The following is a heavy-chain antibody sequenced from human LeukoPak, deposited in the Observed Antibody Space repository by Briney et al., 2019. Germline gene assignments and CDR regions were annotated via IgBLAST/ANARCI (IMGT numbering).Heavy chain of an antibody. V-gene: IGHV1-18*01. D-gene: IGHD2/OR15-2a*01. CDR3: ARDPCNSLDY. Sequence: ASVKVSCKASGYTFTSYGIIWVRQAPGQGLEWRGWISAYNGSTNYAQKLQGRVTMTTDTSTSTAYMELRSLRADDTAVYYCARDPCNSLDYWGQGTLVTVSS. CDR2: ISAYNGST. CDR1: GYTFTSYG. J-gene: IGHJ4*02.